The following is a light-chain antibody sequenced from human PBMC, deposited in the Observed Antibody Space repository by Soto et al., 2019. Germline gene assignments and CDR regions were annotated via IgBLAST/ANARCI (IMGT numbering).Light chain of an antibody. J-gene: IGKJ1*01. Sequence: EIVMTQSPATLSVSPGERATLSCRASQTLRRTYIAWYQQKPGQAPRLLIYGASTRATGIPARFSGGGSGTDFTLTISRLQSEYFATYYCQQYYTSPSFGQGTKVDIK. CDR3: QQYYTSPS. CDR1: QTLRRT. CDR2: GAS. V-gene: IGKV3-15*01.